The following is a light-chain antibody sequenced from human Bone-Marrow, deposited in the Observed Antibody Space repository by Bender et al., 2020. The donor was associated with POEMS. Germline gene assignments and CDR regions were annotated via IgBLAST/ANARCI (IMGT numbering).Light chain of an antibody. CDR3: QAWDTTTVL. CDR2: EVS. J-gene: IGLJ3*02. CDR1: SSDVGSYDL. V-gene: IGLV2-14*02. Sequence: QSVLTQPASVSGSPGQSITISCTGTSSDVGSYDLVSWYQHHPGKAPKLMLYEVSNRPSGIPERFSGSNSGNTATLTVSGAQAMDEADYYCQAWDTTTVLFGGGTKLTVL.